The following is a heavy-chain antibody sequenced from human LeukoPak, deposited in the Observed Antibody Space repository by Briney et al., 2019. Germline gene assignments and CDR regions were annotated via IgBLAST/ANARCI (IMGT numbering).Heavy chain of an antibody. Sequence: ASVKVSCKASGYTFTSYDINWVRQATGQGPEWMGWMNPNSANTGYAQKFQGRVTMTRNTSISTAYMELSSLRSEDTAVYYCARVNCSSTSCRSKFLDYWGQGTLVTVSS. J-gene: IGHJ4*02. V-gene: IGHV1-8*01. CDR3: ARVNCSSTSCRSKFLDY. CDR1: GYTFTSYD. D-gene: IGHD2-2*01. CDR2: MNPNSANT.